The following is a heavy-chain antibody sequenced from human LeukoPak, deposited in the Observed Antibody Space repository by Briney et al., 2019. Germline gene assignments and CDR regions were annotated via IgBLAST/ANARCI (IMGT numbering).Heavy chain of an antibody. D-gene: IGHD2-2*01. Sequence: SETLSLTCTVSGGSISSYYWSWIRQPPGKGLEWIGYIYYSGSTNYNPSLKSRVTISVDTSKNQFSLKLSSVTAADTAVYYCARFLGGKKLWIVPAAPRPGVSYFDYWGQGTLVTVSS. CDR2: IYYSGST. J-gene: IGHJ4*02. CDR1: GGSISSYY. CDR3: ARFLGGKKLWIVPAAPRPGVSYFDY. V-gene: IGHV4-59*01.